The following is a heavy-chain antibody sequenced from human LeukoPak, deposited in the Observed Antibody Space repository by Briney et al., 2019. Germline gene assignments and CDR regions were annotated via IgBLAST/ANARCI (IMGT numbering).Heavy chain of an antibody. V-gene: IGHV4-61*02. CDR1: GGSTSSGSYY. CDR3: ARLGGYSGYDLDS. CDR2: IYTSGST. Sequence: SETLSLTCTVSGGSTSSGSYYWGWIRPPPGKGLEWIVRIYTSGSTNYNPPLTSRVTISLDTSKNQLPLKLTSVPAADTVVYSCARLGGYSGYDLDSWGHGTLVTVSS. D-gene: IGHD5-12*01. J-gene: IGHJ5*01.